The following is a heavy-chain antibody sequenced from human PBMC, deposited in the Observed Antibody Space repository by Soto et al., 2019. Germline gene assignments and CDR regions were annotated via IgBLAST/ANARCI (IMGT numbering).Heavy chain of an antibody. CDR3: ARGIHYYGSAPSYYYYYYGMDV. CDR2: IIPIFGTS. V-gene: IGHV1-69*15. J-gene: IGHJ6*02. Sequence: KISCKGSGGSFNTYGVNWVRQAPGQGLEWMGNIIPIFGTSSYAQKFQGRVTITADESTNTVHMELNSLRSEDTAVYYCARGIHYYGSAPSYYYYYYGMDVWGQGTTVTVSS. D-gene: IGHD3-10*01. CDR1: GGSFNTYG.